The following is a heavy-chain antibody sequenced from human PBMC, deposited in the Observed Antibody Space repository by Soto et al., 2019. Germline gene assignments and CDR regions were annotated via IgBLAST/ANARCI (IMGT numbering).Heavy chain of an antibody. CDR3: ARLGRFLEWLPSFDY. Sequence: SETLSLTCTVSGGSISSSSYYWGWIRQPPGKGLEWIGSIYYSGSTYYNPSLKSRVTISVDTSKNQFSLKLSSVTAADTAVYYCARLGRFLEWLPSFDYWGQGTLVTV. CDR2: IYYSGST. D-gene: IGHD3-3*01. V-gene: IGHV4-39*01. CDR1: GGSISSSSYY. J-gene: IGHJ4*02.